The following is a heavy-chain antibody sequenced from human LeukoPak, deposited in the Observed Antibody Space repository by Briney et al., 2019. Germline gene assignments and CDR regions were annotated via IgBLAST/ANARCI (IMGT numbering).Heavy chain of an antibody. CDR3: AREPRLVYSSSVNWFDP. CDR2: IYHSGST. Sequence: SETLSLTCTVSGYSISSGYYWGWIRLPPGKGLEWIGSIYHSGSTYYNPSLKSRVTISVDTSKNQFTLKLSSVTAADTAVYYCAREPRLVYSSSVNWFDPWGQGTLVTVSS. J-gene: IGHJ5*02. D-gene: IGHD6-13*01. V-gene: IGHV4-38-2*02. CDR1: GYSISSGYY.